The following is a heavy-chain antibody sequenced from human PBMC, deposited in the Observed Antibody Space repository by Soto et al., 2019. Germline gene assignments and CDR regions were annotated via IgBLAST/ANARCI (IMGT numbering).Heavy chain of an antibody. D-gene: IGHD5-12*01. Sequence: EVQLVESGGGLVQPGGSLRLSCAASGFTFSDHYMDWVRQAPGRGLEWVGRIRNKANSYTTEYAASVKGRFTISRDDSKNSLYLQMNSLKTEDTAVYYCTRAGIVATAYYCDYWGQGTLVTVSS. V-gene: IGHV3-72*01. J-gene: IGHJ4*02. CDR2: IRNKANSYTT. CDR1: GFTFSDHY. CDR3: TRAGIVATAYYCDY.